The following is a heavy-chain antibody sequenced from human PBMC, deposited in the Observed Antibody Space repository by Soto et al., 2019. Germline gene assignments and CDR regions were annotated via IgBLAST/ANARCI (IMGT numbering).Heavy chain of an antibody. V-gene: IGHV3-48*02. D-gene: IGHD3-10*01. CDR3: ARDRGGSGSYYIQYDAFDI. CDR1: GFTFSSYS. J-gene: IGHJ3*02. CDR2: ISSSSSTI. Sequence: GGSLRLSCAASGFTFSSYSMNWVRQAPGKGLEWVSYISSSSSTIYYADSVKGRFTISRDNAKNSLYLQMNSLRDEDTAVYYCARDRGGSGSYYIQYDAFDIWGQGTMVTVS.